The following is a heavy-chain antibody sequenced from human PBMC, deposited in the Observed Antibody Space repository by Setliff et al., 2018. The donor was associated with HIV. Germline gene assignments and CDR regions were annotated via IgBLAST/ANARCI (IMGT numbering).Heavy chain of an antibody. D-gene: IGHD1-26*01. Sequence: QPGGSLRLSCAASGFTFSKTWMTWVRQAPGKGLEWVANIKQDGSEKFYVDSVKGRLSVSIDNAKNSLYLQINSLRVEDTAVYYCAKEGVGSWIDYWGQGTLVTVSS. CDR3: AKEGVGSWIDY. CDR1: GFTFSKTW. CDR2: IKQDGSEK. J-gene: IGHJ4*02. V-gene: IGHV3-7*03.